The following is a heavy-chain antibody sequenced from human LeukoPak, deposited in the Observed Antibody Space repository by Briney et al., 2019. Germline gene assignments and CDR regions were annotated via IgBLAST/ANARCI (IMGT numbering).Heavy chain of an antibody. V-gene: IGHV3-9*03. D-gene: IGHD3-3*01. Sequence: GGSLRLSCAASGFTFDEYAMHWVRHAPGKGVEWVSGNRWNSGSIVYADSVKGRFTISRDNAKNSLYLQMNSLSAEDMGLYYCAKDGDFWSGYFDYWGQGTLVTVSS. CDR1: GFTFDEYA. CDR2: NRWNSGSI. J-gene: IGHJ4*02. CDR3: AKDGDFWSGYFDY.